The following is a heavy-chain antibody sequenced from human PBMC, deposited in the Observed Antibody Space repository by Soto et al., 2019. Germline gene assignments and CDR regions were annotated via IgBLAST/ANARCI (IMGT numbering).Heavy chain of an antibody. Sequence: QVQLVQSGAEVKKPGASVKVSCKASGYTFTSYYMHWVRQAPGQGLEWMGIINPSGGSTSYAQKCPGTVTMTRDTSTSTVYMELSSLRSEDTAVYYCARVGGYYDSSGYQPCLDQYYFDYWGQETLVTVSS. J-gene: IGHJ4*02. CDR1: GYTFTSYY. D-gene: IGHD3-22*01. CDR3: ARVGGYYDSSGYQPCLDQYYFDY. V-gene: IGHV1-46*01. CDR2: INPSGGST.